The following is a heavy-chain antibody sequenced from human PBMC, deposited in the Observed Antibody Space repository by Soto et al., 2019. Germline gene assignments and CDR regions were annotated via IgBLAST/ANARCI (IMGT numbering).Heavy chain of an antibody. Sequence: ASAKVSCTASGYTFTSYYMHWVRQEPGQGLEWMGIINPSGGSTSYAQKFQGRVTMTRDTSTSTVYMELSSLRSEDTAVYYCARALYYDILTGYYRGPLDYWGQGTLVTVSS. D-gene: IGHD3-9*01. V-gene: IGHV1-46*01. J-gene: IGHJ4*02. CDR3: ARALYYDILTGYYRGPLDY. CDR1: GYTFTSYY. CDR2: INPSGGST.